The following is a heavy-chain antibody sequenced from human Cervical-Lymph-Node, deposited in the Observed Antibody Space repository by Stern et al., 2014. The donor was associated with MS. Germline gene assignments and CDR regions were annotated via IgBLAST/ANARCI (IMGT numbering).Heavy chain of an antibody. D-gene: IGHD5-18*01. Sequence: VQLVESGPGLVKPSQTLSLTCTFSGGSISSGGYYWSWIRQHPGKGLEWIWDIYYSGSTYYNPSLKSRVTISVDTSKNQFSLKLSSVTAADTAVYYCARDAYSYGLRWFDPWGQGTLVTVSS. CDR1: GGSISSGGYY. CDR2: IYYSGST. CDR3: ARDAYSYGLRWFDP. V-gene: IGHV4-31*03. J-gene: IGHJ5*02.